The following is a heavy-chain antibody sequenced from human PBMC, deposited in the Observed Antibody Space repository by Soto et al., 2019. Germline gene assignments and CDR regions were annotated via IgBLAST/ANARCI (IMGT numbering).Heavy chain of an antibody. Sequence: QVQLVQSGAEVKKPGASGKVSCKASGYTFTSYDINWVRQATGQGLEWMGWMNPDSGNTGYAQKFPXRSTMTRNTSMSTAYMELSSLRSEDTAVYYCARSTNDYGDRHWGQGTLVTVSS. CDR3: ARSTNDYGDRH. J-gene: IGHJ4*02. CDR2: MNPDSGNT. D-gene: IGHD4-17*01. V-gene: IGHV1-8*01. CDR1: GYTFTSYD.